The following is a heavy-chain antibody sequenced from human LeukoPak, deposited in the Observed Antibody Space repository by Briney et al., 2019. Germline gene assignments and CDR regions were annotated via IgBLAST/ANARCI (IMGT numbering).Heavy chain of an antibody. Sequence: SSETLSLTCTVSGGSISSYYWSWIRQPPGKGLEWIGYIYYSGSTNYNPSLKSRVTISVDTSKNQFSLKLSSVTAADTAVYYCARGVLSLNDFWSGPNDAFDIWGQGTMVTVSS. CDR1: GGSISSYY. D-gene: IGHD3-3*01. CDR2: IYYSGST. J-gene: IGHJ3*02. CDR3: ARGVLSLNDFWSGPNDAFDI. V-gene: IGHV4-59*01.